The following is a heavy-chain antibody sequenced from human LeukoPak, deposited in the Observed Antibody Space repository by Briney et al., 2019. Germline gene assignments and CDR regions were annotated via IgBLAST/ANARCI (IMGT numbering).Heavy chain of an antibody. CDR2: ISDDGRSK. D-gene: IGHD4-17*01. Sequence: TGGSLRLSCAASGFSFISYGMHWVRQAPGKGLEWVGVISDDGRSKDYADSVKGRFTISRDNSKDTLYLQMNSLRAEDTAVYCCAKRPSDYGDYVSYFDYWGQGTLVTVSS. CDR1: GFSFISYG. V-gene: IGHV3-30*18. J-gene: IGHJ4*02. CDR3: AKRPSDYGDYVSYFDY.